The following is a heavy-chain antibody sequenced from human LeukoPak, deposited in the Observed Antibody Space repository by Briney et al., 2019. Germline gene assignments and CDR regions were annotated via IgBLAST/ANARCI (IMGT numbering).Heavy chain of an antibody. CDR1: GFTFSSYG. D-gene: IGHD3-10*01. J-gene: IGHJ6*03. CDR3: ARKGLVRGVIRDYMDV. CDR2: IRYDGSNK. V-gene: IGHV3-30*02. Sequence: PGGSLRLSCAASGFTFSSYGMHWVRQAPGKGLEWVAFIRYDGSNKYYADSMKGRFTISRDNSKNTLYLQMNSLRAEDTAVYYCARKGLVRGVIRDYMDVWGKGTTVTVSS.